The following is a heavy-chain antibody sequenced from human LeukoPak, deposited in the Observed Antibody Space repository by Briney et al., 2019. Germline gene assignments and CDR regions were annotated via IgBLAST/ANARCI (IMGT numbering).Heavy chain of an antibody. V-gene: IGHV4-31*03. CDR3: ARRNYGSGSYYFDY. J-gene: IGHJ4*02. Sequence: PSQTLSLTCTVSGGSISSGGYYWSWIRQHPGKGLEWIGYIYYSGSTYYNPSLKSRVTISVDTSKNQFSLKLSSVTAADTAVYYCARRNYGSGSYYFDYWGQGTLVTVSS. CDR1: GGSISSGGYY. CDR2: IYYSGST. D-gene: IGHD3-10*01.